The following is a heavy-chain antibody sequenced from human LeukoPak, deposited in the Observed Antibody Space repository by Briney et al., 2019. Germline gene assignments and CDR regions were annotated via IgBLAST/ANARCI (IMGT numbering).Heavy chain of an antibody. Sequence: ASVKVSCKASGYTFANYAINWVRQAPGHGLEWMGWVSTYNGDAKYAQSVQGRVTLTTDTSTTTAHMELRSLTSGDTAVYYCAKAWDYGDRGEIDYWGQGTLVIVSS. V-gene: IGHV1-18*01. D-gene: IGHD4-17*01. J-gene: IGHJ4*02. CDR3: AKAWDYGDRGEIDY. CDR2: VSTYNGDA. CDR1: GYTFANYA.